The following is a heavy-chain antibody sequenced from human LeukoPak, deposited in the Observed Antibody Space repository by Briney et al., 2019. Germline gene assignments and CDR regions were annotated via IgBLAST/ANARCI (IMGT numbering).Heavy chain of an antibody. V-gene: IGHV3-7*01. Sequence: GGSLRLSCAASGFTFSSYWMSWVRQAPGKGLEGVATIRQDGIENHYVDSVKGRFTVSRDISKNTLYLQMNSLRAEDTAVYYCARDQNGGNRFDPWGQGTLVTVSS. D-gene: IGHD4-23*01. CDR2: IRQDGIEN. CDR3: ARDQNGGNRFDP. J-gene: IGHJ5*02. CDR1: GFTFSSYW.